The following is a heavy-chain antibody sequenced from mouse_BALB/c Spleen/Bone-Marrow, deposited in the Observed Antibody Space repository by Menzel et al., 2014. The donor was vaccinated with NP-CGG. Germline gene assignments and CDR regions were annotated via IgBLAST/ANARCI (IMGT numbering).Heavy chain of an antibody. CDR2: IHPNSGNT. Sequence: QVQLKHSGSVLVRPGASVKLSCKASGYTFTSSWMHWAKQRPGQGLEWIGEIHPNSGNTNYNEKFKGKATLTVDTSSSTAYADLSSLTSEDSAVYYCARGATALDYWGQGTTLTVSS. J-gene: IGHJ2*01. V-gene: IGHV1S130*01. CDR1: GYTFTSSW. D-gene: IGHD1-2*01. CDR3: ARGATALDY.